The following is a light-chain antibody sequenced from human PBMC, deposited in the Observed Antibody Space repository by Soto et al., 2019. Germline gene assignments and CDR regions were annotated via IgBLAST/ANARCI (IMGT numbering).Light chain of an antibody. CDR3: QQFYGSPWT. CDR1: QSLVHKTNYKNY. Sequence: IVMTQSPDSLSVSLVERATINCRSSQSLVHKTNYKNYLAWYQQKPGQPPKVLIYWATTRESGVPDRFSGSGSGTDFTLTISGLQTEDVAVYYCQQFYGSPWTFGQGTKVDIK. CDR2: WAT. V-gene: IGKV4-1*01. J-gene: IGKJ1*01.